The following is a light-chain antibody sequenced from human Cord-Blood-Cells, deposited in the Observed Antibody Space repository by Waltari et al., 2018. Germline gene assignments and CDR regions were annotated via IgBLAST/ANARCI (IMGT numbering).Light chain of an antibody. CDR1: QSVSSSY. CDR2: GAS. V-gene: IGKV3-20*01. Sequence: EIVLTQSPGTLSLSPGERATLSCRASQSVSSSYLAWYQQKPGQAPRLLIYGASSRATGIPDRFSGSGSGTGFTLSNSRLEPEDFAVYYCQQYGSSRTFGQGTKVEIK. J-gene: IGKJ1*01. CDR3: QQYGSSRT.